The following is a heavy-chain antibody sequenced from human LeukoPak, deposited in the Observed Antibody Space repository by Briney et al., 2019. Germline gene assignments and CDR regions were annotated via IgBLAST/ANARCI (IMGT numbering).Heavy chain of an antibody. V-gene: IGHV4-59*01. CDR2: INYSGST. Sequence: SETLSLTCAVSGASISSSYWSWIRQPPGKGLEWIGYINYSGSTKYNPSLESRVTISVDASNNQFSLRLSSVTAADTAFYYCARGYYDSRGYSNTFDIWGQGTLVTVSS. D-gene: IGHD3-22*01. CDR1: GASISSSY. CDR3: ARGYYDSRGYSNTFDI. J-gene: IGHJ3*02.